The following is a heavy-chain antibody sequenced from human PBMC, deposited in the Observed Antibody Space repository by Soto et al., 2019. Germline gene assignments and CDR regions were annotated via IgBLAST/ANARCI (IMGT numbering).Heavy chain of an antibody. Sequence: EVQLVQSGAEVKKPGESLKISCKGSGYSFTSYWIGWVRQMPGKGLEWMGIIYPGDSDTRYSPSFQGQVTITAGKSISTAHRQWSSLTASDTAMYCCARPLGDSSGGYAGHYYYNGMDVWGQGTTVTVSS. V-gene: IGHV5-51*01. D-gene: IGHD6-19*01. CDR1: GYSFTSYW. CDR3: ARPLGDSSGGYAGHYYYNGMDV. J-gene: IGHJ6*02. CDR2: IYPGDSDT.